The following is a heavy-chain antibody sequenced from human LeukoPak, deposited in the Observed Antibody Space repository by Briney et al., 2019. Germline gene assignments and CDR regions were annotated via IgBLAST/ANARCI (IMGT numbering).Heavy chain of an antibody. V-gene: IGHV4-4*02. CDR2: INHSGST. CDR1: GGSISSSNW. J-gene: IGHJ3*02. CDR3: ASGSTRGAFDI. Sequence: SETLSLTCAVSGGSISSSNWWSWVRQPPGKGLEWIGEINHSGSTNYNPSLKSRVTISVDTSKNQFSLKLSSVTAADTAVYYCASGSTRGAFDIWGQGTMVTVSS. D-gene: IGHD2/OR15-2a*01.